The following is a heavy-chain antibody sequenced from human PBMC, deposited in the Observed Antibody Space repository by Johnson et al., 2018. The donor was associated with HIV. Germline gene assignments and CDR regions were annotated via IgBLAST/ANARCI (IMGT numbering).Heavy chain of an antibody. CDR1: GFTFSNSA. CDR3: ARDLRVVVAAPIGAATSHVFDI. D-gene: IGHD2-15*01. J-gene: IGHJ3*02. CDR2: ISYDGSTK. V-gene: IGHV3-30-3*01. Sequence: QVQLVESGGGVVQPGRALRLSCAASGFTFSNSAMHWVRQAPGKGLEWVAVISYDGSTKYYADSVKGRFTISRDNSKNTLDLQMNSLRAEDTALYYCARDLRVVVAAPIGAATSHVFDIWGQGTMVTVSS.